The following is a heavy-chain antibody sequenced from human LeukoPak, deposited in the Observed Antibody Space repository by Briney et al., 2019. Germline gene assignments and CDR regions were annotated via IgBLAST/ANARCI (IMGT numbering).Heavy chain of an antibody. CDR1: GYTFTSYA. V-gene: IGHV7-4-1*02. D-gene: IGHD3-10*01. J-gene: IGHJ6*02. CDR2: INTITGNP. CDR3: ARSLLWFGEFPQGMDV. Sequence: ASVKVSCEASGYTFTSYAMNWVRQAPGQGLEWMGWINTITGNPTYAQGFTGRFVFSLDTSVSTAYLQISSLKAEDTAVYYCARSLLWFGEFPQGMDVWGQGTTVTVSS.